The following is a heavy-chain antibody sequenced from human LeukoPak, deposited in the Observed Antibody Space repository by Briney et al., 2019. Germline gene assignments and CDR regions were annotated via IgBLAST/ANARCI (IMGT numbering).Heavy chain of an antibody. J-gene: IGHJ5*02. D-gene: IGHD2-2*02. V-gene: IGHV4-31*03. CDR2: IYYSGST. CDR1: GGSISSGGYY. Sequence: SETLSLTCTASGGSISSGGYYWSWIRQHPGKGLEWIGYIYYSGSTYSNPSLKSRVTISVDTSKNQFSLNLSSVTAADTAVYYCARYCSSTNCYKGGFGPWGQGTLVTVSS. CDR3: ARYCSSTNCYKGGFGP.